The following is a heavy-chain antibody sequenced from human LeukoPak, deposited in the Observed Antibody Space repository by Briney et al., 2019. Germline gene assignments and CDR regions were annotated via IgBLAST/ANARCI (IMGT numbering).Heavy chain of an antibody. J-gene: IGHJ4*02. CDR3: ARDRLGLPVDY. V-gene: IGHV4-59*01. CDR1: GGSISTYY. CDR2: IYYSGST. Sequence: SSETLSLTCTVSGGSISTYYWTWLRQPPGKGREWIGYIYYSGSTNYNPSLKSRVTMSVDTSKNQFSLKLNSVTAADTAVYYCARDRLGLPVDYWGRGTLVTVSS. D-gene: IGHD5-18*01.